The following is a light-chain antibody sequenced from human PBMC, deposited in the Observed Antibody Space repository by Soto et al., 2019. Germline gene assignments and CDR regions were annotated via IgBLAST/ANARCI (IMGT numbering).Light chain of an antibody. Sequence: IPMTRSPSTLSASVGDRVTITCRASQRISQWLAWYQKKPGKAPNLLIYKASTLVSGVPSRFSGSGSVTEFTLTISSLRPDDFGAYYCQQYKRYPGTFGLGTKVDIK. J-gene: IGKJ1*01. V-gene: IGKV1-5*03. CDR2: KAS. CDR1: QRISQW. CDR3: QQYKRYPGT.